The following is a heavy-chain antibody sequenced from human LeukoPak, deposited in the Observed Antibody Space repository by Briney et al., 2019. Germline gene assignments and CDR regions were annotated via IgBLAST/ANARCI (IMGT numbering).Heavy chain of an antibody. CDR1: GFTFSSYA. CDR2: ISGSGGST. Sequence: PGGSLRLSCAASGFTFSSYAMSWVRQAPGKGLEWVSAISGSGGSTYYADSVKGRFTISRDNSKNTLYLQMNSLRAEDTAVYYCAKDQCSGGSCYYGPYYYYYGMDVWGQGTTVTVSS. J-gene: IGHJ6*02. CDR3: AKDQCSGGSCYYGPYYYYYGMDV. V-gene: IGHV3-23*01. D-gene: IGHD2-15*01.